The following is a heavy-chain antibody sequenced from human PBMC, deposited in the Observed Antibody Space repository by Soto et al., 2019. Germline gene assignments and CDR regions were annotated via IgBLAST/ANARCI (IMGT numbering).Heavy chain of an antibody. J-gene: IGHJ4*02. V-gene: IGHV4-31*03. CDR1: GGSISSGGYY. D-gene: IGHD5-18*01. Sequence: PSETLSLTCTVSGGSISSGGYYWSWIRQHPGKGLEWIGYIYYSGSTYYNPSLKSRVTISVDTSKNQFSLKLSSVTAADTAVYYCARRVPHGYSYFFDYWGQGTRVTVSS. CDR2: IYYSGST. CDR3: ARRVPHGYSYFFDY.